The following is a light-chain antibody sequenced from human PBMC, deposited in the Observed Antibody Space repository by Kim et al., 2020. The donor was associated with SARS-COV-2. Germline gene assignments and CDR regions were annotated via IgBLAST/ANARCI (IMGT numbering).Light chain of an antibody. CDR2: AAS. Sequence: DVQLTQSPSSLSASVGDRVTITCRASQGINSYLAWFQQKPGKAPESLVYAASNLQSGVPSKFSGSGSGTDFTLTISSLQPEDSATYDCKQYYSYPFTFGQWTKLEI. J-gene: IGKJ2*01. V-gene: IGKV1-16*02. CDR3: KQYYSYPFT. CDR1: QGINSY.